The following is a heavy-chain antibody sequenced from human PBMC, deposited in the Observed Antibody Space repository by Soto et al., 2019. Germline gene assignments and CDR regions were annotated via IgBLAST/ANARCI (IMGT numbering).Heavy chain of an antibody. CDR3: ARDGGLGYGDAFDY. CDR2: IWYDGSNK. D-gene: IGHD4-17*01. J-gene: IGHJ4*02. Sequence: GGSLRLSCAASGFTFSSYGMHWVRQAPGKGLEWVAVIWYDGSNKYYADSVKGRFTISRDSSKNTLYLQMNSLRAEDTAVYYCARDGGLGYGDAFDYWGQGTLVTVSS. CDR1: GFTFSSYG. V-gene: IGHV3-33*01.